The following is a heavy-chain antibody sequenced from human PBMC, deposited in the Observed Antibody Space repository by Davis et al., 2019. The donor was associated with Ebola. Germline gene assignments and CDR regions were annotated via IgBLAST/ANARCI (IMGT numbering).Heavy chain of an antibody. Sequence: AASVKVSCKASGYTFTNYGITWVRQAPGQGLEWMGWINPHNGNTNYAQNVQGRVIMTSDTAPTTAYMEVGSLRSDDTAVYYCARAQFPTTSDHWGQGTLVTVSS. J-gene: IGHJ4*02. CDR3: ARAQFPTTSDH. CDR2: INPHNGNT. D-gene: IGHD1-1*01. V-gene: IGHV1-18*04. CDR1: GYTFTNYG.